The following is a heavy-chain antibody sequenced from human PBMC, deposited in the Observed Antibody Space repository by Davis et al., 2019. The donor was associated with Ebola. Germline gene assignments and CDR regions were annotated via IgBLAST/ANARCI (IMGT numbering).Heavy chain of an antibody. D-gene: IGHD3-9*01. V-gene: IGHV1-69*04. J-gene: IGHJ4*02. CDR3: ARDPSDDILTGSLDY. Sequence: SVKVSCKASGGTFSSYAISWVRQAPGQGLEWMGRIIPILGIANYAQKFQGRVTITADKSTSTAYMELRSLRSDDTAVYYCARDPSDDILTGSLDYWGQGTLVTVSS. CDR2: IIPILGIA. CDR1: GGTFSSYA.